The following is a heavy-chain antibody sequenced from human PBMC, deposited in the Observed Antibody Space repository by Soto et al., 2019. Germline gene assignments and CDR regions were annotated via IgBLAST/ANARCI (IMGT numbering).Heavy chain of an antibody. Sequence: GESLKISCKGSGYSFTSYWIGWVRQMPGKGLEWMGIIYPGDSDTRYSPSFQGQVTISADKSISTAYLQWSSLKASDTAMYYCATPSPKGVTGDHYYYGMDVWGQGTTVTVSS. CDR2: IYPGDSDT. J-gene: IGHJ6*02. CDR3: ATPSPKGVTGDHYYYGMDV. D-gene: IGHD7-27*01. CDR1: GYSFTSYW. V-gene: IGHV5-51*01.